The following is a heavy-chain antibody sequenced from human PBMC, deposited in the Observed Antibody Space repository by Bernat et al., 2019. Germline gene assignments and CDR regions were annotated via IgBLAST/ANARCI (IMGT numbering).Heavy chain of an antibody. CDR2: IYSGGST. CDR3: ARDFQYDFWSGRHDAFDI. V-gene: IGHV3-66*01. J-gene: IGHJ3*02. Sequence: EVQLVESGGGLVQPGGSLRLSCAASGITVSSNCMSWVRQAPGRGLEWVSVIYSGGSTYYADSVKGRFTISRDNSKNTLYLQMNSLRAEDTAVYYCARDFQYDFWSGRHDAFDIWGQGTMVTVSS. CDR1: GITVSSNC. D-gene: IGHD3-3*01.